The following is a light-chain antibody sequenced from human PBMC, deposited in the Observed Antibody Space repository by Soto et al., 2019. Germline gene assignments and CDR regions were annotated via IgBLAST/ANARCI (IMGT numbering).Light chain of an antibody. Sequence: QAVVTQEPSLTVSPGGTVTLTCGSSTGPVTSGHYAYRFQQKPGQAPRTLIYDTRNKHSWTPARFSGSLLGGKAALTLSGAQPEDEAEYYCFLSYTGARRVFGGGTKLTVL. CDR2: DTR. J-gene: IGLJ3*02. CDR1: TGPVTSGHY. CDR3: FLSYTGARRV. V-gene: IGLV7-46*01.